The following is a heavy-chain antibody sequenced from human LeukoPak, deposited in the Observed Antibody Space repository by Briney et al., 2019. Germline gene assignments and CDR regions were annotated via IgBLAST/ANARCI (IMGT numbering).Heavy chain of an antibody. Sequence: KPSETLSLTCAVYGGSFSGVYWSWIRQPPGKGLEWIGEINHSGSTNYNPSLKSRVTVSVDTSKNQFSLNLSSVTAADTAVYYCARGPGSGSYFAWFDHWGQGTPVTVSS. D-gene: IGHD3-10*01. CDR2: INHSGST. CDR1: GGSFSGVY. J-gene: IGHJ5*02. CDR3: ARGPGSGSYFAWFDH. V-gene: IGHV4-34*01.